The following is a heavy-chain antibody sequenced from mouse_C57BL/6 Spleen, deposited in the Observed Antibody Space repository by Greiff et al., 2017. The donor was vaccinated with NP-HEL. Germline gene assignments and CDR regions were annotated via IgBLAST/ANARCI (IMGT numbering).Heavy chain of an antibody. J-gene: IGHJ2*01. CDR3: ARDTTVVYFDY. V-gene: IGHV1-59*01. D-gene: IGHD1-1*01. CDR2: IDPSDSYT. CDR1: GYTFTSYW. Sequence: QVQLQQPGAELVRPGTSVKLSCKASGYTFTSYWMHWVKQRPGQGLEWIGVIDPSDSYTNYNQKFKGKATLTVDTSSSTAYMQLSSLTSEDSAVYYCARDTTVVYFDYWGQGTTLTVSS.